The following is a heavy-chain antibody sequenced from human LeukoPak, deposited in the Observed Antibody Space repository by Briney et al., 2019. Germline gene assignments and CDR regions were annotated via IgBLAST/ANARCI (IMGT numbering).Heavy chain of an antibody. V-gene: IGHV3-30*02. J-gene: IGHJ5*02. CDR1: GFTFSTYS. CDR2: IRYDGSNK. CDR3: AKDLRKLVGATDWFDP. D-gene: IGHD1-26*01. Sequence: GGSLRLSCAASGFTFSTYSMHWVRQAPGKGLEWVAFIRYDGSNKYYADSVKGRFTISRDNSKNTLYLQMNSLRAEDTAVYYCAKDLRKLVGATDWFDPWGQGTLVTVSS.